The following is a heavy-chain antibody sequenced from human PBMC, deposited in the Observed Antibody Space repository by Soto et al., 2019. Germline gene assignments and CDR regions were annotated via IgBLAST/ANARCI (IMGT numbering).Heavy chain of an antibody. D-gene: IGHD6-19*01. CDR1: GFTFSSYA. CDR2: ISYDGSNK. Sequence: PGGSLRLSCAASGFTFSSYAMHWVRQAPGKGLEWVAVISYDGSNKYYADSVKGRFTISRDNSKNTLYLQMNSLRAEDTAVYYCARDRGQQWPIDAFDIWGQGTRVTVSS. V-gene: IGHV3-30-3*01. CDR3: ARDRGQQWPIDAFDI. J-gene: IGHJ3*02.